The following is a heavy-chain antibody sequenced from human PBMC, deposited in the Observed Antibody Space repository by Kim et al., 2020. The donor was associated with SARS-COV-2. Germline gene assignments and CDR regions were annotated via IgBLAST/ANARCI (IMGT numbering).Heavy chain of an antibody. CDR3: ATGLKDIAAAGTRFYYYYMDV. V-gene: IGHV1-69*13. CDR1: GGTFSSYA. CDR2: IIPIFGTA. D-gene: IGHD6-13*01. J-gene: IGHJ6*03. Sequence: SVKVSCKASGGTFSSYAISWVRQAPGQGLEWMGGIIPIFGTANYAQKFQGRVTITADESTSTAYMELSSLRSEDTAVYYCATGLKDIAAAGTRFYYYYMDVWGKGTTVTVSS.